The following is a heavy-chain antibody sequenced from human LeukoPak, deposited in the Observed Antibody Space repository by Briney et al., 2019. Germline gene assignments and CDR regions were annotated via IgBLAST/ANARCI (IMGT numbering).Heavy chain of an antibody. CDR1: GITLSNYG. CDR3: AKRGVVIRVILVGFHKEAYYFDS. D-gene: IGHD3-22*01. J-gene: IGHJ4*02. CDR2: ISGSGGST. Sequence: GGSLRLPCAVSGITLSNYGMSWVRQAPGKGLEWVAGISGSGGSTNYADSVKGRFTISRDNPKNTLYRQMHVLRAEDTAVNLCAKRGVVIRVILVGFHKEAYYFDSWGQGALVTVSS. V-gene: IGHV3-23*01.